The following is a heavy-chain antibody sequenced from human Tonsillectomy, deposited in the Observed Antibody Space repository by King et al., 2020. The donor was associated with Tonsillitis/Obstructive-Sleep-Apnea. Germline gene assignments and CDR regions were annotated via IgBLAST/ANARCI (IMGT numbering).Heavy chain of an antibody. V-gene: IGHV4-34*01. D-gene: IGHD3-10*01. CDR2: INHSGST. Sequence: VQLQQWGAGLLKPSETLSLTCAVYGGSFSGYYWSWIRQPPGKGLEWIGEINHSGSTNYNPSLKSRVTISVDTSKNQFSLKLSSVTAADTAVYYCARGNLDYYGSGGYYSDYWGQGTLVTVSS. J-gene: IGHJ4*02. CDR3: ARGNLDYYGSGGYYSDY. CDR1: GGSFSGYY.